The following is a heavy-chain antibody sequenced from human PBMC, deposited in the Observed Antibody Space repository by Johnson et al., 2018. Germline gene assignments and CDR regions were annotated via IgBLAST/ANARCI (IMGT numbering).Heavy chain of an antibody. D-gene: IGHD6-13*01. J-gene: IGHJ4*02. V-gene: IGHV3-23*04. CDR1: GFSFSSYA. CDR3: AKGTAGYSSSWDFDS. Sequence: VQLVESGGDVVQPGESLRLSCAPSGFSFSSYAMTWVRQAPGKGLEWVSAIGTSGRRTYYADSVKGGFTVSSDNSKDRLFLQLNSLRDEDAAIYYCAKGTAGYSSSWDFDSWGQGTLVTVSS. CDR2: IGTSGRRT.